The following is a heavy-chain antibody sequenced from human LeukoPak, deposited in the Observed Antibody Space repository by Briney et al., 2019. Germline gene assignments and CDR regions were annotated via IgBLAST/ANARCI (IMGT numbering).Heavy chain of an antibody. V-gene: IGHV3-74*01. Sequence: GGSLRLSCAASGFTFSTYWMHWVRQAPGKGLVWVSRIKSDGSTNYADSVKGRFTISRDNAKNTVSLQMNSLRPEDTSVYYCARAPSEIGGYYPEYFRHWGQGTLVTVSS. CDR1: GFTFSTYW. D-gene: IGHD3-22*01. J-gene: IGHJ1*01. CDR3: ARAPSEIGGYYPEYFRH. CDR2: IKSDGST.